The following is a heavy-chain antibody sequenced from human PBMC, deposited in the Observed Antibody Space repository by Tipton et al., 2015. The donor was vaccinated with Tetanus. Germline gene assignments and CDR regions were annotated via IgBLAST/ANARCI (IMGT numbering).Heavy chain of an antibody. J-gene: IGHJ3*02. CDR1: GGSISRNNYY. CDR3: ARTWGVWVTSIDAFDI. CDR2: IYYSGST. Sequence: TLSLTCSVSGGSISRNNYYWGWVRQTPGKGLEWLGNIYYSGSTDYNPSLKSRVAISVDTSKNQFSLKLSSVTAADTAVYYCARTWGVWVTSIDAFDIWGQGTKVAVSS. V-gene: IGHV4-39*01. D-gene: IGHD3-16*01.